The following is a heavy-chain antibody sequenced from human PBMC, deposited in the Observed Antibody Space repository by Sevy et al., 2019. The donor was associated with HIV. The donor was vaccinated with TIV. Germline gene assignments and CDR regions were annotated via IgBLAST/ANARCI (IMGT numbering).Heavy chain of an antibody. V-gene: IGHV3-7*01. J-gene: IGHJ4*02. CDR2: LKQDGSER. D-gene: IGHD2-2*01. CDR3: ARGSFCSSASCYSGGYHY. Sequence: GGSLRLSCAASGFTFSSYWLNWVRQAPGKGLEWVANLKQDGSERYYVDSVKGRFTISRDNAKNSLYLQMNSLRAEDTAVYCCARGSFCSSASCYSGGYHYWGQGTLVTVSS. CDR1: GFTFSSYW.